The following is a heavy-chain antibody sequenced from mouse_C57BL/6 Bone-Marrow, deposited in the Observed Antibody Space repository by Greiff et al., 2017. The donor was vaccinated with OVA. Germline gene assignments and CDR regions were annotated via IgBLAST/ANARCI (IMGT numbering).Heavy chain of an antibody. CDR1: GFSFNTYA. CDR3: VRELGGWYFDV. CDR2: IRSKSNNYAT. Sequence: DAVGGLVQPKGSLKLSCAASGFSFNTYAMNWVRQAPGKGLEWVARIRSKSNNYATYYADSVKDRFTISRDDSESMLYLQMNNLKTEDTAMYYCVRELGGWYFDVWGTGTTVTVSS. D-gene: IGHD4-1*01. V-gene: IGHV10-1*01. J-gene: IGHJ1*03.